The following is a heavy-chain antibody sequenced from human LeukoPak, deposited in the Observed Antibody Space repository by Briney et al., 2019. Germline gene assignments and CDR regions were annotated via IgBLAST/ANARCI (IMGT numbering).Heavy chain of an antibody. CDR1: GYTLTELS. CDR2: FDPEDGET. V-gene: IGHV1-24*01. D-gene: IGHD1-26*01. CDR3: ATAVGPYTLGWFDP. Sequence: ASVKVSCKVSGYTLTELSMHWVRQAPGKGLEWMGGFDPEDGETIYAQKFQGRVTMTEDTSTDTAHMELSSLRSEDTAVYYCATAVGPYTLGWFDPWGQGTLVTVSS. J-gene: IGHJ5*02.